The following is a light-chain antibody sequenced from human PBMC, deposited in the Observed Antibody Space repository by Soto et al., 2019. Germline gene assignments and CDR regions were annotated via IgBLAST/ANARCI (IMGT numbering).Light chain of an antibody. J-gene: IGLJ1*01. CDR2: EVT. Sequence: SALTQPPSASGSPGQSVTISCTGTRNDVGGYNFVSWYQQHPGKAPKLLIYEVTQRPSGVPDRFSASKSGNTASLTVSGLQAEDEADYYCSSYAGSNMGVFGTGTKVTVL. V-gene: IGLV2-8*01. CDR1: RNDVGGYNF. CDR3: SSYAGSNMGV.